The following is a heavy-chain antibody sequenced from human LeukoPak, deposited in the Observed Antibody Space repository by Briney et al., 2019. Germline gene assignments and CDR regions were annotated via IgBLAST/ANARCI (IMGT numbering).Heavy chain of an antibody. J-gene: IGHJ4*02. CDR1: GFTFGDYA. CDR3: TRGSGFYDSSGYYQPPFDY. V-gene: IGHV3-49*03. D-gene: IGHD3-22*01. CDR2: IRSKAYGGTT. Sequence: GGSLRLSCTASGFTFGDYAMSWFRQAPGKGLEWVGFIRSKAYGGTTEYAASVKGRFTISRDDSKSIAYLQMNILKTVDTAVYYCTRGSGFYDSSGYYQPPFDYWGQGTLVTVSS.